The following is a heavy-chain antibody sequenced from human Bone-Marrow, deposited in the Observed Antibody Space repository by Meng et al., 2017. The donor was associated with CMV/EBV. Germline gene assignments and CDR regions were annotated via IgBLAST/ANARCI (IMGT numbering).Heavy chain of an antibody. CDR1: GLTFSYHD. Sequence: GESLKIYCVASGLTFSYHDMHWVHQVAGKGLEWVSTVDIGGDTYYSGSVKGRFTISRESAKNSLYLQMNSLRAGDTAMYYCARDGLKGYCSSTSCYCYWGQGTTVTFSS. V-gene: IGHV3-13*01. CDR2: VDIGGDT. CDR3: ARDGLKGYCSSTSCYCY. D-gene: IGHD2-2*01. J-gene: IGHJ6*02.